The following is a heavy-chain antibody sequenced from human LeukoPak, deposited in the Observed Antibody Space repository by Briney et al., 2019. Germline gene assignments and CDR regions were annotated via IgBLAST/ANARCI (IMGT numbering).Heavy chain of an antibody. CDR2: INGSGGST. J-gene: IGHJ4*02. CDR3: AKRIQSAMATGY. V-gene: IGHV3-23*01. D-gene: IGHD5-18*01. CDR1: GFTFSSYA. Sequence: GGSLRLSCAASGFTFSSYAMSWVRQAPGKGLEWVSDINGSGGSTYYADSVKGRFTISRDNSKNALYLQMNSLRAEDTAVYYCAKRIQSAMATGYWGQGTLVTVSS.